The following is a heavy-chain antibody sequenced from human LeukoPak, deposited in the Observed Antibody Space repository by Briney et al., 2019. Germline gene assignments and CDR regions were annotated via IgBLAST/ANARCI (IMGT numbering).Heavy chain of an antibody. CDR2: IYSGGST. CDR3: ARAGFTRSSSLSHNLYYFDY. Sequence: GSLRLSCAASGFTVSSNYMSWVRQAPGKGLEWVSVIYSGGSTYYADSVKGRFTISRHNSKNTLYLQMNSLRAEDTAVYYCARAGFTRSSSLSHNLYYFDYWGQGTLVTVSS. D-gene: IGHD6-6*01. V-gene: IGHV3-53*04. J-gene: IGHJ4*02. CDR1: GFTVSSNY.